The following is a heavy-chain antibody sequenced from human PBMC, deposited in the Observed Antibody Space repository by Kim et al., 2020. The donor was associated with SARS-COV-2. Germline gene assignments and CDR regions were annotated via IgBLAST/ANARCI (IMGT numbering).Heavy chain of an antibody. D-gene: IGHD1-26*01. V-gene: IGHV3-7*03. CDR3: ARDLGYSGGPTYFDY. Sequence: ASVKGRFTISRDNAKNSLYLQMNSLRAEDTAVYYCARDLGYSGGPTYFDYWGQGTLVTVSS. J-gene: IGHJ4*02.